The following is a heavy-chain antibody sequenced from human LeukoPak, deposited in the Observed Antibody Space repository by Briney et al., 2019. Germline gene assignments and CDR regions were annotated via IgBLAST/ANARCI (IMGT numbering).Heavy chain of an antibody. V-gene: IGHV1-69*13. CDR3: ARGHMPPWDYGDYTFDY. D-gene: IGHD4-17*01. Sequence: SVKVSCKASGGTFSSYAISWVRQAPGQGLEWMGGIIPIFGTANYAQKFQGRVTITADESTSTAYMELSSLRSEDTAVYYCARGHMPPWDYGDYTFDYWGQGTLVTVSS. CDR2: IIPIFGTA. J-gene: IGHJ4*02. CDR1: GGTFSSYA.